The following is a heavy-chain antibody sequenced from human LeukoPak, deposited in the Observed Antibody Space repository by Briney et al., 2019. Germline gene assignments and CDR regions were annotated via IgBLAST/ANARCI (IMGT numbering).Heavy chain of an antibody. Sequence: GGSLRLSCAASGFTFSSYSMNWVRQAPGKGLEWVSSISSSSSYIYYADSVKGRFTISRDNSKNTLYLQMNSLRAEDTAVYYCARDPAIGSGSYPYYYGMDVWGQGTTVTVSS. CDR1: GFTFSSYS. V-gene: IGHV3-21*01. CDR2: ISSSSSYI. J-gene: IGHJ6*02. CDR3: ARDPAIGSGSYPYYYGMDV. D-gene: IGHD3-10*01.